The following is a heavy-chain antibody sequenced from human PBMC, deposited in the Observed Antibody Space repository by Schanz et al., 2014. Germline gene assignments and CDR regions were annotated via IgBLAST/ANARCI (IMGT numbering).Heavy chain of an antibody. CDR3: AKDGRLPYYGTGSDFDY. V-gene: IGHV3-23*01. CDR1: GFTFSIYG. J-gene: IGHJ4*02. D-gene: IGHD3-22*01. CDR2: MIGSGSSV. Sequence: EVQLLESGGGLVQPGGSLRLSCAASGFTFSIYGMSWVRQAPGKGLEWVSRMIGSGSSVFYADSVKGRFTISRDNLKNTVCLQMNSLRAGDTAVYYCAKDGRLPYYGTGSDFDYWGQGTLVAVSS.